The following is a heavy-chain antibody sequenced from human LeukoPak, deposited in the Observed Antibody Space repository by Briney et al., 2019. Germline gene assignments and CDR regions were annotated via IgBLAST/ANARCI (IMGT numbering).Heavy chain of an antibody. CDR3: AKGEEDYDFWSGYQDNWFDP. J-gene: IGHJ5*02. Sequence: GGSLRLSCAASGFTFDDYTMHWVRQAPGKGLEWVSLISWDGGSTYYADSVKGRFTISRDNSKNSLYLQMNSLRTEDTALYYCAKGEEDYDFWSGYQDNWFDPWGQGTLVTVSS. D-gene: IGHD3-3*01. CDR2: ISWDGGST. V-gene: IGHV3-43*01. CDR1: GFTFDDYT.